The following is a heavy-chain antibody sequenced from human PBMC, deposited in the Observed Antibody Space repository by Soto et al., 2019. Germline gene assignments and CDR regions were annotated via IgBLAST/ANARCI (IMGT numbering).Heavy chain of an antibody. V-gene: IGHV3-30*18. CDR2: ISYDGSNK. J-gene: IGHJ4*02. D-gene: IGHD2-2*01. Sequence: QVQLVESGGGVVQPGRSLRLSCAASGFTFSSYGMHWVRQAPGKGLEWVAVISYDGSNKYYADSVKGRFTISRDNSENTLYLQMNSLRAEDTAVYYCAKDHGIGPARAYCSSTSCYGILDYWGQGTLVTVSS. CDR1: GFTFSSYG. CDR3: AKDHGIGPARAYCSSTSCYGILDY.